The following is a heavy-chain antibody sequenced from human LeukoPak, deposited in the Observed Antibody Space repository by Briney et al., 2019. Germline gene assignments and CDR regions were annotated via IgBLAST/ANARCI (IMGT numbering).Heavy chain of an antibody. Sequence: PGGSLRLSCATSGFKFSSYGIHWVRQAPGKGLEWVSSIWYDGSNKYYADFVKGRFTISRDDSRKTVYLQMNSLKTEDTAIYFCAKDADCAGDCDWGQGTLVTVSS. CDR1: GFKFSSYG. V-gene: IGHV3-30*02. J-gene: IGHJ4*02. CDR3: AKDADCAGDCD. D-gene: IGHD2-21*02. CDR2: IWYDGSNK.